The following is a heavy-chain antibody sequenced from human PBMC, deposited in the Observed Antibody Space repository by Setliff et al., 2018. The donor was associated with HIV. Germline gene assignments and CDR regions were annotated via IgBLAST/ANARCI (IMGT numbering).Heavy chain of an antibody. Sequence: PSETLSLTCAVYGGSFSGYYWTWIRQPPGKGLEWIGEINHSGTTNHNPSLKSRVAMSVDMSKYQFSLKLTSVTAADTAVYYCARGVVVVPAAREHYYYMDVWGKGTTVTAP. CDR1: GGSFSGYY. CDR3: ARGVVVVPAAREHYYYMDV. CDR2: INHSGTT. J-gene: IGHJ6*03. V-gene: IGHV4-34*01. D-gene: IGHD2-2*01.